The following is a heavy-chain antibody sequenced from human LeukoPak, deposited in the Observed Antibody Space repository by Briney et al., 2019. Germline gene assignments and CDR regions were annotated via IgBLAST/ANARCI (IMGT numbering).Heavy chain of an antibody. Sequence: PGGSLRLSCAASGFTFSSYAMSWVRQAPGKGLEWVSAISGSGGSTYYADSVKGRFTISRDNAKNSLYLQMNSLRAEDTAVYYCARRSYCSSSSCSHTFDIWGQGTMVTVSS. CDR2: ISGSGGST. D-gene: IGHD2-2*01. CDR3: ARRSYCSSSSCSHTFDI. CDR1: GFTFSSYA. J-gene: IGHJ3*02. V-gene: IGHV3-23*01.